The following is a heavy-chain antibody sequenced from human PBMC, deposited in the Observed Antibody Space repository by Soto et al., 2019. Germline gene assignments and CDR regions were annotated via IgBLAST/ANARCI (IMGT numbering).Heavy chain of an antibody. CDR3: TTYHGDYNFDH. CDR1: GYTLNAVA. J-gene: IGHJ5*02. Sequence: QVQLVQSGAVVKKPGASVKVSCKVSGYTLNAVAMPLVRQAPGKGLEWLGGFDPDEAETIYAQHFQGRVPMTEDTSTDTVYMELSSLRSEDTALYFCTTYHGDYNFDHWGQGTLVTVSS. V-gene: IGHV1-24*01. D-gene: IGHD4-17*01. CDR2: FDPDEAET.